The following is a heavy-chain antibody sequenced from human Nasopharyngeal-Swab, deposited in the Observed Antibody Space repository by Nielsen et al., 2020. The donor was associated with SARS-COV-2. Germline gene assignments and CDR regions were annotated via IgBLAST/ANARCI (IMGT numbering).Heavy chain of an antibody. V-gene: IGHV7-4-1*02. CDR3: ARVNVVYYYYGMDV. CDR2: INTNTGNP. D-gene: IGHD2-15*01. J-gene: IGHJ6*02. Sequence: WVRQAPGQGLEWMGWINTNTGNPTYAQGFTGRFVFSLATSVSTAYLQISSLKAEDTAVYYCARVNVVYYYYGMDVWGQGTTVTVSS.